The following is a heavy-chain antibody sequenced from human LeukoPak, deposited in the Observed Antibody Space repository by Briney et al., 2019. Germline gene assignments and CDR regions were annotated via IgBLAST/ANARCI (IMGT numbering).Heavy chain of an antibody. J-gene: IGHJ1*01. CDR3: ARYGSGSYSDDHFQH. Sequence: PGGSLRLSCATSGFSFSSYAMSWIRQPPGKGLEWIGFIYYSGSTKYNPSLKSRVTISVDTSKNQFSLKLTSVTAADTAVYYCARYGSGSYSDDHFQHWGQGTLVTVSS. CDR2: IYYSGST. D-gene: IGHD3-10*01. CDR1: GFSFSSYA. V-gene: IGHV4-59*08.